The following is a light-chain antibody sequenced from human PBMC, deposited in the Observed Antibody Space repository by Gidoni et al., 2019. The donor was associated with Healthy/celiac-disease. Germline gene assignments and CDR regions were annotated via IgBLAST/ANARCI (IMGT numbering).Light chain of an antibody. J-gene: IGKJ1*01. V-gene: IGKV1-9*01. CDR3: QQLNSYPPWT. CDR2: AAS. CDR1: QGISSY. Sequence: DIQLTQSPSFLSASVGDRVTITCRASQGISSYLACYQQKPGKAPKLLIYAASTLQSGVPSRFGGSVSGTEFTLTISSLQPEDFATYYCQQLNSYPPWTFGQGTKVEIK.